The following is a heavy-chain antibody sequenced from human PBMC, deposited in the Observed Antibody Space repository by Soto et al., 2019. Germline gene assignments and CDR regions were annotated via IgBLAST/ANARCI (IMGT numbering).Heavy chain of an antibody. CDR1: GGSISSYY. D-gene: IGHD2-15*01. CDR3: ARGLCSGGSCYAWPADY. V-gene: IGHV4-59*01. CDR2: IYYSGST. Sequence: SETLSLTCTVSGGSISSYYWSWIRQPPGKGLEWIGYIYYSGSTNYNPSLKSRVTISVDTSKNQFSLKLSSVTAADTAVYYCARGLCSGGSCYAWPADYWGQGTLVTVSS. J-gene: IGHJ4*02.